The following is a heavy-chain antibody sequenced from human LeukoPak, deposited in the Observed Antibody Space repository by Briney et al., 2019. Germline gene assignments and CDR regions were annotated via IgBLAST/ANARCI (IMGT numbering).Heavy chain of an antibody. V-gene: IGHV4-59*08. CDR1: GGSISSYY. Sequence: SETLSLTCTVSGGSISSYYWSWIRQPPGKGLEWIGYIYYSGSTNYNPSLKSRVTISVDTSKNQFSLKLSSVTAADTAVYYCAATTVVTQFAPWGQGTLVTVSS. D-gene: IGHD4-23*01. J-gene: IGHJ5*02. CDR2: IYYSGST. CDR3: AATTVVTQFAP.